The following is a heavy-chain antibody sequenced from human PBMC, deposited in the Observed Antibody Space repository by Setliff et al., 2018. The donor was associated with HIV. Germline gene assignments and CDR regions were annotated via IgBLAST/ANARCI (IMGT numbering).Heavy chain of an antibody. V-gene: IGHV4-61*09. D-gene: IGHD3-3*01. CDR3: ARAKTIGVSAVFFDP. CDR1: GGSMNSDSYS. CDR2: IYVGGSV. J-gene: IGHJ5*02. Sequence: SETLSLTCTVSGGSMNSDSYSWTWLRQPAGKGPELIGHIYVGGSVIYNPSLASRVTISMVPSKNQFSLDLSSVTAADTAKYYCARAKTIGVSAVFFDPWGQGRPVTVTS.